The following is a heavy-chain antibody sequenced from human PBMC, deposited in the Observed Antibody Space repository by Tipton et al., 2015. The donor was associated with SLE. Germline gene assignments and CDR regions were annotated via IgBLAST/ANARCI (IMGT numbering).Heavy chain of an antibody. D-gene: IGHD2-2*01. CDR2: IYTSGST. V-gene: IGHV4-4*07. Sequence: TLSLTCTVSGGSISSYYWSWIRQPAGKGLGWIGRIYTSGSTNYNPSLNSRVTMSVDTSKNQFSLTLSSVTAADTAVYYCARDPWGYCSSTSCRDYYGMDVWGQGTTVTVSS. J-gene: IGHJ6*02. CDR3: ARDPWGYCSSTSCRDYYGMDV. CDR1: GGSISSYY.